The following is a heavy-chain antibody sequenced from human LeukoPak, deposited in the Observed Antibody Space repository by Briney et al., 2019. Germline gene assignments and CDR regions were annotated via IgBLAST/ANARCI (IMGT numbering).Heavy chain of an antibody. J-gene: IGHJ4*02. V-gene: IGHV1-2*02. CDR3: ARGAYCGGDCGVDY. D-gene: IGHD2-21*02. Sequence: GASVKVSCKASGYTFTGHYMHWVRQAPGQGLEWMGWINPNSGSTNYAQKFQGRVTMTRDTSISTAYMELSRLRSDDTAVYYCARGAYCGGDCGVDYWGQGTLVTVSS. CDR1: GYTFTGHY. CDR2: INPNSGST.